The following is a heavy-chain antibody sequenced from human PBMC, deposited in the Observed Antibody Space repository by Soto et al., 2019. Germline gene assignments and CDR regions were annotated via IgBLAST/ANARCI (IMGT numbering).Heavy chain of an antibody. J-gene: IGHJ3*02. D-gene: IGHD3-10*01. Sequence: GGSLRLSCAASGFTFSYYWMHWVRQAPGQGLVWVSRIHSGGSTYYADSVKGRFTISRDNSKNTLYLQMNSLRAEDTAVYYCARAMAVHYYGSGSYSAFDIWGQGTMVTVSS. V-gene: IGHV3-53*01. CDR2: IHSGGST. CDR3: ARAMAVHYYGSGSYSAFDI. CDR1: GFTFSYYW.